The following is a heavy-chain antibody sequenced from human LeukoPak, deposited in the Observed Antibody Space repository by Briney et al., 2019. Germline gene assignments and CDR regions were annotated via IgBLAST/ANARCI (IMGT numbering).Heavy chain of an antibody. J-gene: IGHJ4*02. Sequence: SVKVSCKASGYTFTIYDINWVRQAPGQGLEWMGRIIPILGIANYAQKFQGRVTITADKSTSTAYMELSSLRSEDTAVYYCARASTVTTSEVDYWGQGTLVTVSS. CDR2: IIPILGIA. CDR1: GYTFTIYD. D-gene: IGHD4-17*01. V-gene: IGHV1-69*04. CDR3: ARASTVTTSEVDY.